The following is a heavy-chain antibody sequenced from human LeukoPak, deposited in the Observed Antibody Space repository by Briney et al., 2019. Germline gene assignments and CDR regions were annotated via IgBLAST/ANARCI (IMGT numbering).Heavy chain of an antibody. D-gene: IGHD4-23*01. Sequence: PSETLSLTCTVSGGSISSYYWSWIRQPAGKGLEWIGRIYTSGSTNYNPSLKSRVTMSVDTSKNQFSLKLSSVTAADTAVYYCASHTTPNSISLSYFDLWGRGTLVTVSS. CDR2: IYTSGST. V-gene: IGHV4-4*07. J-gene: IGHJ2*01. CDR1: GGSISSYY. CDR3: ASHTTPNSISLSYFDL.